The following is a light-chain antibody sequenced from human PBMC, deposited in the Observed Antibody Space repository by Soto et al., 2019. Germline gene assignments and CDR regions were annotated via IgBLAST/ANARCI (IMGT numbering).Light chain of an antibody. Sequence: QSALNQPASVSGSPGQSITISCTGTSSDVGGYNYVSWYQQHPGKAPKLMIYDVSNRPSGVSNRFSGSQSGNTASLTISGLQVEDEADYYCSSYTTSSTLIFGGGTKLTVL. CDR2: DVS. V-gene: IGLV2-14*01. CDR3: SSYTTSSTLI. J-gene: IGLJ2*01. CDR1: SSDVGGYNY.